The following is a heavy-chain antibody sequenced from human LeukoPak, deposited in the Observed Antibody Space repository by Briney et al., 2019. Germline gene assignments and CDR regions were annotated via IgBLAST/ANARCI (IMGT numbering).Heavy chain of an antibody. CDR2: IIPILGIA. D-gene: IGHD6-13*01. CDR3: ARDPGIAAAEGNWFDP. V-gene: IGHV1-69*04. J-gene: IGHJ5*02. CDR1: GGTFSSYA. Sequence: ASVEVSCKASGGTFSSYAISWVRQAPGQGLEWMGRIIPILGIANYAQKFQGRVTITADKSTSTAYMELSSLRSEDTAVYYCARDPGIAAAEGNWFDPWGQGTLVTVSS.